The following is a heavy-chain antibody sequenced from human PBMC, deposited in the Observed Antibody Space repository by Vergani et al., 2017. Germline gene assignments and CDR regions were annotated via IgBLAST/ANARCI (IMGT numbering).Heavy chain of an antibody. D-gene: IGHD3-22*01. CDR1: GFTVSSNY. V-gene: IGHV3-53*01. Sequence: EVQLVESGGGLIQPGGSLRLSCAASGFTVSSNYMSWVRQAPGKGLEWVSVIYSGGSTYSADSVKGRFTISRDNSKNTLDLQMNSLRAEDTAVYYCARVLDYYDSSGYYSVSYYYYYMDVWGKGTSVTVSS. CDR3: ARVLDYYDSSGYYSVSYYYYYMDV. J-gene: IGHJ6*03. CDR2: IYSGGST.